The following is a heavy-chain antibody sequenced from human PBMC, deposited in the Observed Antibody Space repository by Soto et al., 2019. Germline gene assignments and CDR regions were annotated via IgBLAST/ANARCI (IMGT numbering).Heavy chain of an antibody. D-gene: IGHD3-16*01. J-gene: IGHJ4*02. Sequence: QVQLQESGPGLVKPSETLSLTCTVSGGSVSSGSYYWTWIRQPPGKGLEWIGNIYYSGSTNYNPSLKGRVTISVDTSKNQFSLKLSSVTAADTAVYYCARGAGGFWGRGTLVTVSS. CDR2: IYYSGST. CDR1: GGSVSSGSYY. CDR3: ARGAGGF. V-gene: IGHV4-61*01.